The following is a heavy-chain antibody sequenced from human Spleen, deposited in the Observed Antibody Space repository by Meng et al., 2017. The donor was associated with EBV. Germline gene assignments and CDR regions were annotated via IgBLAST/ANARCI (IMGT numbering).Heavy chain of an antibody. D-gene: IGHD6-19*01. CDR2: IYYSGSA. CDR1: GGSISRSTYY. J-gene: IGHJ4*02. V-gene: IGHV4-39*07. CDR3: VSRDIAVV. Sequence: QLQLQESGPGLVKPSETLSLTCTVSGGSISRSTYYWGWIRQPPGKGLEWIGSIYYSGSAYYNPSLKSRLTISVDTSKNQFSLNLTSVTAADTAMYYCVSRDIAVVWGQGTLVTVAS.